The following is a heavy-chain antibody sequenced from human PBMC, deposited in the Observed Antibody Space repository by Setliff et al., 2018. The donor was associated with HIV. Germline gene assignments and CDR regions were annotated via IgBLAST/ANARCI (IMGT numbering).Heavy chain of an antibody. J-gene: IGHJ4*02. D-gene: IGHD1-26*01. CDR3: ARDLTPRLGATPFDY. V-gene: IGHV3-7*01. CDR2: IKQDGREQ. CDR1: GFTFSNYW. Sequence: GGSLRLSCAVSGFTFSNYWWSWLRQAPGKGLEWVANIKQDGREQNYPDSVKGRFSISRDNTKNSLYLQMNGLRVEDTAVYYCARDLTPRLGATPFDYWGQGTLVTVSS.